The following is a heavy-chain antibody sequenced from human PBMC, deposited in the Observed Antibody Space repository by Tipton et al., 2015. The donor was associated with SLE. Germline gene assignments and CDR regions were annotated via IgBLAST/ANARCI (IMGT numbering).Heavy chain of an antibody. D-gene: IGHD2-21*02. Sequence: TLSLTCTISGDSIGSYYWSWIRQPPGKGLEWIGYIYYSGSTNYNPSLKSRVTISVDTAKNQFSLKLTSVTAADTAVYYCARGMVTWRGAIVGVDVWGQGTAVNVSS. CDR2: IYYSGST. CDR3: ARGMVTWRGAIVGVDV. CDR1: GDSIGSYY. J-gene: IGHJ6*02. V-gene: IGHV4-59*08.